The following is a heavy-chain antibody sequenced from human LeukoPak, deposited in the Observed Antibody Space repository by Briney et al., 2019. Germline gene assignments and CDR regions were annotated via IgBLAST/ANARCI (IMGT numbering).Heavy chain of an antibody. CDR1: GYTFTSYD. Sequence: ASVKVSCKASGYTFTSYDINWVRQATGQGLEWMGWMNPNSGNTGYAQKFQGSVTMTRNTSISTAYMELSSLRSEDTAVYYCARVGDDSSGYYFAFDIWGQGTMVTVSS. CDR3: ARVGDDSSGYYFAFDI. D-gene: IGHD3-22*01. CDR2: MNPNSGNT. V-gene: IGHV1-8*01. J-gene: IGHJ3*02.